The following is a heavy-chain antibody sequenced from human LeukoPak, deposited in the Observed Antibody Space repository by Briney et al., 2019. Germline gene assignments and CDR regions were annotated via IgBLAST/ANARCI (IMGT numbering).Heavy chain of an antibody. CDR2: IRYDGSNK. D-gene: IGHD1-1*01. J-gene: IGHJ6*03. V-gene: IGHV3-30*02. CDR1: GFTFSTYW. Sequence: PGGSLRLSCAASGFTFSTYWMHWVRQAPGKGLEWVAFIRYDGSNKYYADSVKGRFTISRDNSKNTLYLQMNSLRAEDTAVYYCAKDGSGYYYYYYMDVWGKGTTVTISS. CDR3: AKDGSGYYYYYYMDV.